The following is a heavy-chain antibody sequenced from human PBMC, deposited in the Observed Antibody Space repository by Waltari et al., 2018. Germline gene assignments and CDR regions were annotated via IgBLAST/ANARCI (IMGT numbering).Heavy chain of an antibody. CDR2: IYYSGST. Sequence: QLQLQESGPGLVKPSETLSLTCTVSGGPISSSSYYWGWIRQSPGKGLEWIGSIYYSGSTYYNPTLKSRVTISGDTSKNQFSLKLSSVTAADTAVYYCARHWKKSGYRFDPWGQGTLVTVSS. CDR1: GGPISSSSYY. V-gene: IGHV4-39*01. D-gene: IGHD5-12*01. J-gene: IGHJ5*02. CDR3: ARHWKKSGYRFDP.